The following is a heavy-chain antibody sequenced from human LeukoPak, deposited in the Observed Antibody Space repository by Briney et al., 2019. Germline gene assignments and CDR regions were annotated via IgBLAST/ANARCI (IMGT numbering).Heavy chain of an antibody. V-gene: IGHV4-39*01. Sequence: SETLSLTCTVSGGSISSSDYYWGWIRQPPGKGLEWIGSIYYSVATYYNPSLKTRVTFSVDSSKNQFSLNLTSVAAADTALYYCARHKVTRHSPLESWGQGTLVTVSS. CDR3: ARHKVTRHSPLES. CDR1: GGSISSSDYY. J-gene: IGHJ4*02. D-gene: IGHD4-11*01. CDR2: IYYSVAT.